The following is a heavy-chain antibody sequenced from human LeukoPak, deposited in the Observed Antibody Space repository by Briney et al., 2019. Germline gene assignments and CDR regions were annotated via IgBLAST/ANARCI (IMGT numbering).Heavy chain of an antibody. J-gene: IGHJ1*01. CDR3: AKGAAVAGTLYFQH. V-gene: IGHV3-23*01. Sequence: PGGSLRPSCAASGLSFSSYAMSWVRQAPGKWLEWVSAVSGTSTNTYYSDSVKGRFTISRDNSQYPLYLQMNNLEGGDTAVYFCAKGAAVAGTLYFQHWGQGTLVTVSS. D-gene: IGHD6-19*01. CDR2: VSGTSTNT. CDR1: GLSFSSYA.